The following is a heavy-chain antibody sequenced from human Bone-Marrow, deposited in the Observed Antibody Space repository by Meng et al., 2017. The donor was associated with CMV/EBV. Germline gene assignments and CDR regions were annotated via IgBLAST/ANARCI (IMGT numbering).Heavy chain of an antibody. CDR2: IDWDDDK. V-gene: IGHV2-70*20. Sequence: GPTLVKPTQTLKLTCTFSGVSLSTSGMCVSWVRQPPGKALEWLALIDWDDDKYYSTSLKTRLTISKDTSKNQVVLTMTNMDPVDTATYYCARNNPESYGYYYYYGMDVWGQGTTVTVSS. J-gene: IGHJ6*02. CDR3: ARNNPESYGYYYYYGMDV. CDR1: GVSLSTSGMC. D-gene: IGHD3-10*01.